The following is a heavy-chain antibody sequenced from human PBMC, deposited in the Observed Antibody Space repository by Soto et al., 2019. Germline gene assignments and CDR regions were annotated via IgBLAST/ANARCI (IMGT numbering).Heavy chain of an antibody. V-gene: IGHV3-23*01. Sequence: GGSLRLSCAASGFTFSSYAMSWVRQAPGKGLEWVSAISGSGGSTYYADSVKGRFTISRDNSKNTLYLQMNSLRAEDTAVYYCAKEEDYYDSSQIRYFDYWGQGTLVTVSS. J-gene: IGHJ4*02. CDR1: GFTFSSYA. CDR2: ISGSGGST. CDR3: AKEEDYYDSSQIRYFDY. D-gene: IGHD3-22*01.